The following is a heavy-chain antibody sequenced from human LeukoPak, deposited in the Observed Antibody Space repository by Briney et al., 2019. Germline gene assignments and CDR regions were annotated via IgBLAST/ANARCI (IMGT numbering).Heavy chain of an antibody. CDR3: AKDGYSSCCYYWFDP. J-gene: IGHJ5*02. CDR1: GFTFSSYA. Sequence: GSLRLSCAASGFTFSSYAMSWVRQAPGKGLEWVSAISGSGGSTYYADSVKGRFTISRDNSKNTLYLQMNSLRAEDTAVYYCAKDGYSSCCYYWFDPWGQGTLVTVSS. D-gene: IGHD6-13*01. CDR2: ISGSGGST. V-gene: IGHV3-23*01.